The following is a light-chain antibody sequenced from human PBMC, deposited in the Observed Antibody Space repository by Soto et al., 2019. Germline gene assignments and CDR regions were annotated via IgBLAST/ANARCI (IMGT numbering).Light chain of an antibody. CDR3: QQYATSPLT. CDR1: QSVANNY. CDR2: DAS. V-gene: IGKV3-20*01. J-gene: IGKJ1*01. Sequence: ENVLTQSPGTLSLSPGERATLSCRTSQSVANNYLAWYKQKPGQPPRLLIYDASNRATGIPDRFSGSGSGTDFTLTINRLDPVDFAVFYCQQYATSPLTFGQGTKVEVK.